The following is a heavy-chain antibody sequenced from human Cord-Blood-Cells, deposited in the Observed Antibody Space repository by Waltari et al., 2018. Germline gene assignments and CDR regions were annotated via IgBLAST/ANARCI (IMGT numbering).Heavy chain of an antibody. CDR1: GFTSSSDA. D-gene: IGHD6-13*01. Sequence: EVQLLESGGGLVQPGGSLRLSCAASGFTSSSDAMSWVRQAPGKGLEWVSAISGSGGSTYYADSVKGRFTISRDNSKNTLYLQMNSLRAEDTAVYYCAKDGGGEQLVPDYWGQGTLVTVSS. V-gene: IGHV3-23*01. CDR3: AKDGGGEQLVPDY. CDR2: ISGSGGST. J-gene: IGHJ4*02.